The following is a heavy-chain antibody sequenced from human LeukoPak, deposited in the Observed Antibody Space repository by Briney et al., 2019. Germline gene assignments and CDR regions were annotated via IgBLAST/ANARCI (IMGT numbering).Heavy chain of an antibody. V-gene: IGHV3-30*14. D-gene: IGHD3-3*01. J-gene: IGHJ6*02. CDR1: GFTFSSYA. CDR3: ARDLRGGGFWSGYYRLSYYYGMDV. Sequence: PGGSLRLSCAASGFTFSSYAMHWVRQAPGKGLEWVAVISYDGSNKYYADSVKGRFTISRDNSKNTLYLQMNSLRAEDTAVYYCARDLRGGGFWSGYYRLSYYYGMDVWGQGTTVTVSS. CDR2: ISYDGSNK.